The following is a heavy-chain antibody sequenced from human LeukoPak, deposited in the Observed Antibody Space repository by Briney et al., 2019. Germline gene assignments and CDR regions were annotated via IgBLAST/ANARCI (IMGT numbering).Heavy chain of an antibody. Sequence: GGSLRLSCAASGFTFSSYSMNWVRQAPGKGLEWVSSISSSSSYIYYADSVKGRFTISRDNAKNSLYLQMNSLRAEDTAVYYCARGFTAMVVGLPKNWGQGTLVTVSS. D-gene: IGHD5-18*01. CDR2: ISSSSSYI. CDR1: GFTFSSYS. J-gene: IGHJ4*02. CDR3: ARGFTAMVVGLPKN. V-gene: IGHV3-21*01.